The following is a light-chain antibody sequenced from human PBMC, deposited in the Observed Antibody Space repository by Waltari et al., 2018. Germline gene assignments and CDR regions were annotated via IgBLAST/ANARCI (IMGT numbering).Light chain of an antibody. CDR1: QSISSY. J-gene: IGKJ3*01. CDR3: QQSYSTPFT. V-gene: IGKV1-39*01. CDR2: AAS. Sequence: DIQMTQSPSSLSASVGDRVTITCRASQSISSYLNWYQQKPGKAPKLLINAASSLQSGVPSRFSGSGSGTDFTLTISSLQPEDFATYYCQQSYSTPFTCGPGTKVDIK.